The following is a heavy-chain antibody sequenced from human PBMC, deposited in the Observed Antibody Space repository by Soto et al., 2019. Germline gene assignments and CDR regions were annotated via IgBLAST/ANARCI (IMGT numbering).Heavy chain of an antibody. CDR1: GFTFSSYG. CDR2: IYSGGST. J-gene: IGHJ6*02. D-gene: IGHD2-15*01. Sequence: SLRLSCAASGFTFSSYGMSWVRQAPGKGREWVSVIYSGGSTYYADSVKDRCTISRDNSKNTFYLQMDSLGVEDTAVYSCARGGGRILYAHPNYYYYYGLDVWGQGTTVTVSS. CDR3: ARGGGRILYAHPNYYYYYGLDV. V-gene: IGHV3-66*01.